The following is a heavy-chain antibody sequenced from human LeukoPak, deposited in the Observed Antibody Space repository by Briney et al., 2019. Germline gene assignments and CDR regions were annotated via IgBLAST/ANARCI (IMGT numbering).Heavy chain of an antibody. CDR2: IIPILGIA. Sequence: ASVKVSCKASGGTFSSYAISWVRQVPGQGLEWMGRIIPILGIANYAQKFQGRVTITADKSTSTAYMELSSLRSEDTAVYYCASSTHGSGSYSDYWGQGTLVTVSS. CDR1: GGTFSSYA. V-gene: IGHV1-69*04. J-gene: IGHJ4*02. CDR3: ASSTHGSGSYSDY. D-gene: IGHD3-10*01.